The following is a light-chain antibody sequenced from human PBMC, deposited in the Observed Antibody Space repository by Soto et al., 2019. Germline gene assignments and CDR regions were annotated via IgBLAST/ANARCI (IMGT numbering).Light chain of an antibody. CDR1: RSDVGGYNS. Sequence: QSVLTQPASVSGSPGQSITISCTGTRSDVGGYNSVSWYQQHPGTAPRLMIYEVTNRPSGVSNRFSGSKSGNTASLTISGLQAEDEADYYCSSYTSSSTLVLFGGGTKLTVL. CDR3: SSYTSSSTLVL. V-gene: IGLV2-14*01. J-gene: IGLJ2*01. CDR2: EVT.